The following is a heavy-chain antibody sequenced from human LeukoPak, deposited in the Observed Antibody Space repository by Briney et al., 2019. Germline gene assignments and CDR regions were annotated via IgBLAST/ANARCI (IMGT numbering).Heavy chain of an antibody. V-gene: IGHV1-3*01. CDR1: GYTFTAYA. D-gene: IGHD4-17*01. CDR2: INAGTGNT. CDR3: ARGVYGDFYFDF. J-gene: IGHJ4*02. Sequence: ASVKVSCKASGYTFTAYAMHWVRQAPGQRPEWMGWINAGTGNTRYSQKFQGRVTITRDTSASTVYMELSSLKSEDTAVYYCARGVYGDFYFDFWGQGTLVTVSS.